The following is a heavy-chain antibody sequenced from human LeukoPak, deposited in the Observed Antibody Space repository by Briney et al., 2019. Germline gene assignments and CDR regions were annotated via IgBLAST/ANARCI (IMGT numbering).Heavy chain of an antibody. CDR3: ARGWPGGAARYSY. CDR2: ISSSGSTI. Sequence: PGGSLRLSCAASGFTFSSYSMNWVRQAPGKGLEWVSYISSSGSTIYYADSVKGRFTISRDNAKNSLYLQMNSLRAEDTAVYYCARGWPGGAARYSYWGQGTLVTVSS. V-gene: IGHV3-48*04. CDR1: GFTFSSYS. J-gene: IGHJ4*02. D-gene: IGHD6-6*01.